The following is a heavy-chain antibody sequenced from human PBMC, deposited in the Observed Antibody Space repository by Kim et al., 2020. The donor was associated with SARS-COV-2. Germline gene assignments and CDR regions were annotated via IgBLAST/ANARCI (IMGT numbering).Heavy chain of an antibody. J-gene: IGHJ5*02. CDR1: GFTFSSYS. D-gene: IGHD5-12*01. Sequence: GGSLRLSCAASGFTFSSYSMNWVRQAPGKGLEWVSCINNRGSYIYYEDSVKGRFTISRDNAKNSLFLQMNSLRVEDTAVYYCARGEGGDGYDLQDWIDPWGQGTLVTVSS. V-gene: IGHV3-21*06. CDR3: ARGEGGDGYDLQDWIDP. CDR2: INNRGSYI.